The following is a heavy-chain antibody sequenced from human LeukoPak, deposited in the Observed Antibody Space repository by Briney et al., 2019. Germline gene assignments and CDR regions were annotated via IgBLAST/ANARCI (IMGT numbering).Heavy chain of an antibody. CDR1: RFSFSNYD. CDR2: IRSDGTDK. Sequence: PGGSLRLSCSVSRFSFSNYDMHWVRQAPGKGLGWVTLIRSDGTDKYYADSVKGRFTIPRDNSKNTLHLQMNSLRPEDTAVYYCYGEGYWGQGTLVTVSS. CDR3: YGEGY. J-gene: IGHJ4*02. V-gene: IGHV3-30*02. D-gene: IGHD4-17*01.